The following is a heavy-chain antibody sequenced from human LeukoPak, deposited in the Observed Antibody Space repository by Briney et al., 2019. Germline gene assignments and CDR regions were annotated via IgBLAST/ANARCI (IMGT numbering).Heavy chain of an antibody. CDR2: IGISGDT. CDR1: GFTFSTYA. J-gene: IGHJ5*02. Sequence: GGSLRLSCAASGFTFSTYAITWVRQPPGKGLKWVSSIGISGDTYYADSVRGQFTISRENSRNTLYLQMNSLRVEDTATYYCAKGGIGERGSTDAWGQGTLVTVSS. V-gene: IGHV3-23*01. D-gene: IGHD3-3*01. CDR3: AKGGIGERGSTDA.